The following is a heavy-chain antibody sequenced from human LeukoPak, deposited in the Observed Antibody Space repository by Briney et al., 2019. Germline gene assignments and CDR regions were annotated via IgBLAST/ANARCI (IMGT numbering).Heavy chain of an antibody. CDR2: ISSSSSYI. D-gene: IGHD3-10*01. CDR3: ARYYGSGAVDV. V-gene: IGHV3-21*01. J-gene: IGHJ6*02. CDR1: GFTFSSYS. Sequence: GGSLRLSCAASGFTFSSYSMNWVRQAPGKGLEWVSSISSSSSYIYYADSVKGRFTISRDNAKNSLYPQMNSLRAEDTAVYYCARYYGSGAVDVWGQGTTVTVSS.